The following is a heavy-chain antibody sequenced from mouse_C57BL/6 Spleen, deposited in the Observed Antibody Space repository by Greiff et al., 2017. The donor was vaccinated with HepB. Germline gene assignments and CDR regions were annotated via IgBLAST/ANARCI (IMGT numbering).Heavy chain of an antibody. D-gene: IGHD1-1*01. J-gene: IGHJ1*03. CDR2: IYPGDGDT. V-gene: IGHV1-80*01. Sequence: VQLQQSGAELVKPGASVKISCKASGYAFSSYWMNWVKQRPGKGLEWIGQIYPGDGDTNYNGKFKGKATLTADKSSSTAYMQLSSLTSEDSAVYFWATTVGAPNWYFDVWGTGTTVTVSS. CDR1: GYAFSSYW. CDR3: ATTVGAPNWYFDV.